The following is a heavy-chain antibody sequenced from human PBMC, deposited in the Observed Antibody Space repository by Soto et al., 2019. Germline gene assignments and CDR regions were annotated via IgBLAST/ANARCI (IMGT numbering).Heavy chain of an antibody. J-gene: IGHJ4*02. CDR2: IRSKAYGGTT. D-gene: IGHD3-22*01. V-gene: IGHV3-49*03. CDR3: TSRLRGSDYYKAIDY. CDR1: GFTFGDYA. Sequence: PGGSLRLSCTVSGFTFGDYAMSWFRQAPGKGLEWVGFIRSKAYGGTTEYAASVKGRFTISRDDSKSIAYLQMNSLKTEDTAVYYCTSRLRGSDYYKAIDYWGQGTLVPVSS.